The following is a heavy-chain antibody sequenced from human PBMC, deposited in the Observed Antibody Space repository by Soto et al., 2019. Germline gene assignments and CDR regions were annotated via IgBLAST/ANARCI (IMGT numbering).Heavy chain of an antibody. CDR3: AKDSRGYSFDS. D-gene: IGHD5-18*01. CDR1: GFTFSSYG. Sequence: QVQLVESGGGVVQPGRSLRLSCAASGFTFSSYGMHWVRQAPGKGLEWVAVISYDGSNKYYADSVKGRFTISRDNSKNTLYLEMNSLRAEDTAVYYCAKDSRGYSFDSWGQGTLVTVSS. J-gene: IGHJ4*02. V-gene: IGHV3-30*18. CDR2: ISYDGSNK.